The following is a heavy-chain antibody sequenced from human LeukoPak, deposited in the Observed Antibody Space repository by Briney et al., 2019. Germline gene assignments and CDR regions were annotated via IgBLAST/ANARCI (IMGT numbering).Heavy chain of an antibody. CDR2: ISYDGSNK. Sequence: GGSLRLSCAASGFTFSSYAMHWVRQAPGKGLEWVAVISYDGSNKYYADSVKGRFTISRDNSKNTLYLQMNSLRADDTAVYYCSRGPLPVTYSYDYWGQGTLVTVSS. D-gene: IGHD5-18*01. V-gene: IGHV3-30*04. J-gene: IGHJ4*02. CDR3: SRGPLPVTYSYDY. CDR1: GFTFSSYA.